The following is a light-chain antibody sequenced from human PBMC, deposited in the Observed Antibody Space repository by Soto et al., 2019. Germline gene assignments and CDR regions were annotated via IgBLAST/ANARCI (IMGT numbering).Light chain of an antibody. Sequence: DIQMTQSPSSLSESVGDSVTITCRASQTISSYLNWYKQKPGKAPDLLIYEASNLQSDVTSRFSGSGFGTEFTLTISSLQAEDFATYYCQQSYEVPLTFGGGTKVEIK. V-gene: IGKV1-39*01. CDR1: QTISSY. CDR2: EAS. CDR3: QQSYEVPLT. J-gene: IGKJ4*01.